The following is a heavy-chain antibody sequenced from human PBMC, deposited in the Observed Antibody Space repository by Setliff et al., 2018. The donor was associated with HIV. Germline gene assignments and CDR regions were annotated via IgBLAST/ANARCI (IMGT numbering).Heavy chain of an antibody. CDR1: GGSISSYY. Sequence: SETLSLTCTVSGGSISSYYWSWIRQPPGKGLEWIGYIYYSGSTNYNPSLKSRVIISVDSSKNQFFLKLTSVTAADTAMYYCARRSAASDTGWIDYWGQGTLVTVSS. J-gene: IGHJ4*02. CDR3: ARRSAASDTGWIDY. D-gene: IGHD6-13*01. CDR2: IYYSGST. V-gene: IGHV4-59*12.